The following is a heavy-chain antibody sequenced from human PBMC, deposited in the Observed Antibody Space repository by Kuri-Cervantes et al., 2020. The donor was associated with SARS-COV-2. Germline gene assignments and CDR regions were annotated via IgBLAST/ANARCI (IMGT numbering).Heavy chain of an antibody. CDR2: ISDSGASS. CDR1: TFPFSSYA. J-gene: IGHJ6*03. D-gene: IGHD2-2*01. CDR3: AIDGSPAATYMDV. Sequence: GSLRLSCAASTFPFSSYAMNWVRQPPGKGLEWVSAISDSGASSYYADSVKGRFTISRDNSKNTLYLQMDSLRAEDTARYYCAIDGSPAATYMDVWGKGTTVTVSS. V-gene: IGHV3-23*01.